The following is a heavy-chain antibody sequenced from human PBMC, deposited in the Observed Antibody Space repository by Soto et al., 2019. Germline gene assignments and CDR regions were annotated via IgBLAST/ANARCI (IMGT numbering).Heavy chain of an antibody. V-gene: IGHV1-69*13. Sequence: SVKVSCKASGGTFSSYAISWVRQAPGQGLEWMGGIIPIFGTANYAQKFQGRVTITADESTSTAYMELSSLRSEDTAVYYCARAHDSSWYLADFIGGYYYGMDVWGQGTTVTVSS. D-gene: IGHD6-13*01. CDR3: ARAHDSSWYLADFIGGYYYGMDV. CDR1: GGTFSSYA. CDR2: IIPIFGTA. J-gene: IGHJ6*02.